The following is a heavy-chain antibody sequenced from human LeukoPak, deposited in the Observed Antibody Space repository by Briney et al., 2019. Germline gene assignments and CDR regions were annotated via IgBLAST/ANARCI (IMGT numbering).Heavy chain of an antibody. V-gene: IGHV3-30-3*02. CDR2: ISYDGSNK. Sequence: GGSLRLSCAASGFTFSSYAMHWVRQAPGKGLEWVAVISYDGSNKYYADSVKGRFTISRDNSKNTLYLQMNSLRAEDTAVYYCAKRMGPSIAATDLDYWGQGTLLTVSS. CDR1: GFTFSSYA. CDR3: AKRMGPSIAATDLDY. D-gene: IGHD6-13*01. J-gene: IGHJ4*02.